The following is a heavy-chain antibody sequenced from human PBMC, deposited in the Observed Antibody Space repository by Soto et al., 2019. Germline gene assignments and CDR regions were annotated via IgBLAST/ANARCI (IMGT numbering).Heavy chain of an antibody. CDR2: INHSGST. Sequence: QVQLQQWGAGQLKPSETLTLTCAVYGGSFSGYYWSWIRQPPGKGLEWIGEINHSGSTNYNPSLKSRVTISVDTSKNQLSLKLSSVTAADTAVYYCARVDAGYGDYKHYFDYWGQGTLVTVSS. CDR1: GGSFSGYY. V-gene: IGHV4-34*01. D-gene: IGHD4-17*01. CDR3: ARVDAGYGDYKHYFDY. J-gene: IGHJ4*02.